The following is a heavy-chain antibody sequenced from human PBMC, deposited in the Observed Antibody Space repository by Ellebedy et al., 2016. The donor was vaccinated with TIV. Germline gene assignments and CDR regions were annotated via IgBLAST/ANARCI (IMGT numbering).Heavy chain of an antibody. V-gene: IGHV3-23*01. CDR1: GFTFSSYA. CDR2: IHGSGVST. Sequence: GGSLRLXXAASGFTFSSYAMSWVRQAPGKGLEWVSAIHGSGVSTYYADSVKGRFTISRDNSKNTLYLQMNSLRAEDTAVYYCAKDPGYCSSTSCYRYFQHWGQGTLVTASS. J-gene: IGHJ1*01. D-gene: IGHD2-2*02. CDR3: AKDPGYCSSTSCYRYFQH.